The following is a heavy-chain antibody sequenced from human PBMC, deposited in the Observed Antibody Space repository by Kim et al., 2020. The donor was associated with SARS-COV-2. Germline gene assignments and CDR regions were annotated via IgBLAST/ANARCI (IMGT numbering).Heavy chain of an antibody. CDR2: IYYSGST. CDR1: GGSISSSSYY. D-gene: IGHD3-9*01. J-gene: IGHJ6*02. V-gene: IGHV4-39*01. CDR3: ARRNVLRYFDWLLGPSGMDV. Sequence: SETLSLTCTVSGGSISSSSYYWGWIRQPPGKGPEWIGSIYYSGSTYYNPSLKSRVTISVDTSKNQFSLKLSSVTAADTAVYYCARRNVLRYFDWLLGPSGMDVWGQGTTVTVSS.